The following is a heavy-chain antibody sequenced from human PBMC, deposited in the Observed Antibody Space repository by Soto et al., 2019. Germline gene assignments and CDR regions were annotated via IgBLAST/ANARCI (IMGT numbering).Heavy chain of an antibody. CDR3: AIVYYGRGGYYCYYGMDV. V-gene: IGHV3-30-3*02. CDR1: GFTFSSYA. J-gene: IGHJ6*02. Sequence: GGSLRPSCAASGFTFSSYAMHWVRQAPGTGLEWVAVILYDGSNKYYADSVKGRFTISRDNSKYTLYLQMNRLRAEDTAVYYCAIVYYGRGGYYCYYGMDVWGQGTTVTVSS. D-gene: IGHD2-8*01. CDR2: ILYDGSNK.